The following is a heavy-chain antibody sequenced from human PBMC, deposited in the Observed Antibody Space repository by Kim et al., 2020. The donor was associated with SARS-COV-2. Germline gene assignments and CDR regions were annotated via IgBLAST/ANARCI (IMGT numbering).Heavy chain of an antibody. J-gene: IGHJ4*02. CDR3: ARRGAGAPIDS. V-gene: IGHV7-4-1*02. Sequence: PTYVQGFTGRFVFSMDTSFSTAYLQINNLRDEDTAVYYCARRGAGAPIDSWGQGTLVTVSS. D-gene: IGHD1-26*01. CDR2: P.